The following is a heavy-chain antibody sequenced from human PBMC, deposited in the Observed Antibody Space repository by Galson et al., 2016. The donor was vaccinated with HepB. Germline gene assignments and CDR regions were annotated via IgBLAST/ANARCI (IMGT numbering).Heavy chain of an antibody. CDR3: ASCSGGSCYSVDY. Sequence: SVKVSCKASRYTFTSYYMHWVRQAPGQGLEWMGIINPSGGSTSYAQKFQGRVTMTRDTSTSTVYMELSSLRSEDTAVYYCASCSGGSCYSVDYWGQGTLVTVS. J-gene: IGHJ4*02. V-gene: IGHV1-46*01. D-gene: IGHD2-15*01. CDR2: INPSGGST. CDR1: RYTFTSYY.